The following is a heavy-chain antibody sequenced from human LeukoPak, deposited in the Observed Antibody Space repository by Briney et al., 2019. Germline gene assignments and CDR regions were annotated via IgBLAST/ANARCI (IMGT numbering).Heavy chain of an antibody. V-gene: IGHV4-34*01. D-gene: IGHD6-13*01. CDR3: ARLTSSWYQDWYFDL. CDR2: INHSGRT. J-gene: IGHJ2*01. CDR1: GGSFSGYY. Sequence: PSETLSLTCAVYGGSFSGYYWSWLRQPPGKGLEWIGEINHSGRTNSNPSLKSRVTMSLDTSKKQFSLKLSSVTATDTAVYYCARLTSSWYQDWYFDLWGRGTLVTVSS.